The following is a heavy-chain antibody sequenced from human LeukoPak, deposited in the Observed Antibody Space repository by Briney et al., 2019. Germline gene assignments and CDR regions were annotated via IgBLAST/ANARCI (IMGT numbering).Heavy chain of an antibody. Sequence: SETLSLTCAVSGYSISSGYYLGWIRQPPGKGLEWIGSIYHSGSTYYNPSLKSRVTISVDKSKNQFSLKLSSVTAADTAVYYCARDEETEKNNWFDPWGQGTLVTVSS. CDR2: IYHSGST. D-gene: IGHD1-14*01. CDR3: ARDEETEKNNWFDP. CDR1: GYSISSGYY. J-gene: IGHJ5*02. V-gene: IGHV4-38-2*02.